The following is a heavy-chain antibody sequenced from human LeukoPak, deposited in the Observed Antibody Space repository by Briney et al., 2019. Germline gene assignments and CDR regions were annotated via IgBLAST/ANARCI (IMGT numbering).Heavy chain of an antibody. V-gene: IGHV3-23*01. D-gene: IGHD1-26*01. J-gene: IGHJ5*02. CDR2: VSGSGGET. CDR1: GFTFANYA. Sequence: GGSLRLSCAASGFTFANYAMSWVRQAPGKGPEWVSSVSGSGGETHSTDSVRGRFTISRDNSKGTLYLQMSSLRAEDTAVYYCARGPIVGPTKGFDPWGQGTLVTVSS. CDR3: ARGPIVGPTKGFDP.